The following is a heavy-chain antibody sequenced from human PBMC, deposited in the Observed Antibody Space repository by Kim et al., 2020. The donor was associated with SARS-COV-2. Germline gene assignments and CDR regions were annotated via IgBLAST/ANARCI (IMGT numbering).Heavy chain of an antibody. CDR2: IYTSGST. J-gene: IGHJ6*02. Sequence: SETLSLTCTVSGGSISSYYWSWIRQPAGKGLEWIGRIYTSGSTNYNPSLKSRVTMSVDTSENQFSLKLSSVTAADTAVYYCAREGRYYYGSGSYYYYYGMDVWGQGTTVTVSS. CDR1: GGSISSYY. V-gene: IGHV4-4*07. D-gene: IGHD3-10*01. CDR3: AREGRYYYGSGSYYYYYGMDV.